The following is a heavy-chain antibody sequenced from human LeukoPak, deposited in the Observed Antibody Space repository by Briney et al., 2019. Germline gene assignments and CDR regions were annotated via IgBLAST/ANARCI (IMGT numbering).Heavy chain of an antibody. V-gene: IGHV1-69*04. CDR2: ITPIFGIA. D-gene: IGHD2-15*01. CDR1: GGTFSSYA. J-gene: IGHJ5*02. Sequence: ASVKVSCKASGGTFSSYAISWVRQAPGQGLEWMGRITPIFGIANYAQKFQGRVTIAADKSTSTAYMELSSLRSEDTAVYYCARAGYCSGGSCPVSWFDPWGQGTLVTVSS. CDR3: ARAGYCSGGSCPVSWFDP.